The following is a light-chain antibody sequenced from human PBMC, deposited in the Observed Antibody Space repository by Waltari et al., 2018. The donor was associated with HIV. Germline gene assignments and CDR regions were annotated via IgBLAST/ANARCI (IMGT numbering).Light chain of an antibody. J-gene: IGKJ4*01. CDR2: DAS. CDR3: QQYDHFLS. CDR1: QDITNY. Sequence: DIQLTQSPSSVSASVGDRVTITCQARQDITNYLNWYQQKPGKAPKLRIYDASNLETGVPSRFSGSGSATDFTFTISSLQPEDIATYYCQQYDHFLSFGGGTKVEIK. V-gene: IGKV1-33*01.